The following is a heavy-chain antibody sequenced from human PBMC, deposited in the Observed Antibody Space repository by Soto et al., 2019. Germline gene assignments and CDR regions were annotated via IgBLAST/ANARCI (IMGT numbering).Heavy chain of an antibody. CDR1: GGSISTYY. Sequence: QVQLQESVPGLVKPSETLSLTCTVSGGSISTYYWSWIRQPPGKGLEWIGWIYYSGSASSNPFLKSRVPMAVDTSKNQLSLKLSSVTATDAAMYFCARHIYGDHDDVDSWGQGTLVNVSS. CDR3: ARHIYGDHDDVDS. CDR2: IYYSGSA. V-gene: IGHV4-59*08. J-gene: IGHJ4*02. D-gene: IGHD4-17*01.